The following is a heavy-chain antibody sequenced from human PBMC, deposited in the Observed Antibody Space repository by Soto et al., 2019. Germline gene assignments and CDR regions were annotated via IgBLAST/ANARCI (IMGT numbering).Heavy chain of an antibody. CDR3: XXXXXXXXDY. J-gene: IGHJ4*02. CDR2: ITSDTKTI. Sequence: EVQLVESGGDLVQRGGSLRLSCVASGFTFSVYSMNWVRQAPGKGLEWFSYITSDTKTIKYADSVKGRFTISRDNAKNSVYLQMNSLRDXXXXXXXXXXXXXXXXDYWGQGTVVTVSS. V-gene: IGHV3-48*02. CDR1: GFTFSVYS.